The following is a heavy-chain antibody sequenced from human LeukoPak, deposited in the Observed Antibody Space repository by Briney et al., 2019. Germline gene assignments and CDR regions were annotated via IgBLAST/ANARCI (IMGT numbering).Heavy chain of an antibody. Sequence: SETLSLTRTVSGGSISSGGYYWRWIRQHPGKGLEWIGYIYYSGSTYYNPSLKSRVTISVDTSKNQFSLKLSSVTAADTAVYYCARTVIQRDAFDIWGQGTMVTVSS. CDR2: IYYSGST. D-gene: IGHD5-18*01. CDR3: ARTVIQRDAFDI. J-gene: IGHJ3*02. V-gene: IGHV4-31*03. CDR1: GGSISSGGYY.